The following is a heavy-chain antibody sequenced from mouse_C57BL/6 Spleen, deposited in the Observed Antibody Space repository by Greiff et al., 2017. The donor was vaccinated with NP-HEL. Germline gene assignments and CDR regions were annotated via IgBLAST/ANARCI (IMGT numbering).Heavy chain of an antibody. CDR2: ISDGGSYT. V-gene: IGHV5-4*03. Sequence: EVKLVESGGGLVKPGGSLKLSCAASGFTFSSYAMSWVRQTPEKRLEWVATISDGGSYTYYPDNVKGRFTISRDNAKNNLYLQMSQLKSEDTAMYYCARGETGRYFDYWGQGTTLTVSS. CDR1: GFTFSSYA. CDR3: ARGETGRYFDY. J-gene: IGHJ2*01. D-gene: IGHD4-1*01.